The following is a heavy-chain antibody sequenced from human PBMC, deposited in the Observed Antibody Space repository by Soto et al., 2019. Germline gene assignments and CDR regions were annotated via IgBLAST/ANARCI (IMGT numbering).Heavy chain of an antibody. CDR3: AGDVNYG. CDR2: ISYDGGSK. Sequence: QVQLVESGGGVVQPGRSLRLSCAASGFTFSNYAMHWVRQAPGKGLEWVAVISYDGGSKYYADSVKGRFTISRDNTKSRLYLQMNGLVDEDPAVYYCAGDVNYG. J-gene: IGHJ6*01. CDR1: GFTFSNYA. V-gene: IGHV3-30-3*01.